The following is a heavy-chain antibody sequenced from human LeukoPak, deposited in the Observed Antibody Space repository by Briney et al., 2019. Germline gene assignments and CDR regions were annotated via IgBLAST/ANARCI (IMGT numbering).Heavy chain of an antibody. Sequence: PGGSLRLSCAASGFTFSSYAMSWVRQAPGKGLEWVSAISGSGGSTYYADSVKGRFTISRDNSKNTLYLQMNSLRAEDTAVYYCAKDYYDSSGYYYGYYYYYYGMDVWGQGTTVTVSS. V-gene: IGHV3-23*01. J-gene: IGHJ6*02. CDR3: AKDYYDSSGYYYGYYYYYYGMDV. CDR1: GFTFSSYA. D-gene: IGHD3-22*01. CDR2: ISGSGGST.